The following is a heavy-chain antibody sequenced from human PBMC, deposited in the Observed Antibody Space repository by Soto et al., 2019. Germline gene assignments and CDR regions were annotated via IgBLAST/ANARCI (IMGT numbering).Heavy chain of an antibody. J-gene: IGHJ4*02. CDR1: GFNLSHPW. D-gene: IGHD3-9*01. Sequence: LRLSCVASGFNLSHPWMTWVRQAAGKGLEWVGRIKSKTDGGTADYAAPVKGRATISRDDSTNTVYLQMNSLKTEDTAVYYCTTGIYYDILTGYHNVAYWGQGALVTVSS. V-gene: IGHV3-15*01. CDR2: IKSKTDGGTA. CDR3: TTGIYYDILTGYHNVAY.